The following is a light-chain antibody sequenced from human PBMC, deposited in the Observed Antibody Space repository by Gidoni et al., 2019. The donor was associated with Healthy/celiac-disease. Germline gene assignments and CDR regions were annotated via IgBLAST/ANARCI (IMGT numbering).Light chain of an antibody. V-gene: IGKV4-1*01. CDR1: QSVLSSSNNKNY. CDR2: WAS. CDR3: QQYYSTPPYS. Sequence: DIVMTQSPDSLAVSLGERATINCKSSQSVLSSSNNKNYLTWYQQKPGQPPKRLLYWASTRESGVPDRFSGSGSGTDFTLTISSLQAEDVAVYYCQQYYSTPPYSFGQGTKLETK. J-gene: IGKJ2*03.